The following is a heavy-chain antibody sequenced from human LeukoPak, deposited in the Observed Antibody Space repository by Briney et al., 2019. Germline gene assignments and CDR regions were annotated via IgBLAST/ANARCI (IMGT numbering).Heavy chain of an antibody. V-gene: IGHV4-34*01. CDR1: GGSFSGYY. Sequence: SETLSLTCAVYGGSFSGYYWSWIRQPPGKGLEWIGEINHSGSTNYNLSLKSRVTISVDTSKNQFSLKLSSVTAADTAVYYCARRGGVPDYWGQGTLVTVSS. J-gene: IGHJ4*02. CDR2: INHSGST. CDR3: ARRGGVPDY. D-gene: IGHD3-10*01.